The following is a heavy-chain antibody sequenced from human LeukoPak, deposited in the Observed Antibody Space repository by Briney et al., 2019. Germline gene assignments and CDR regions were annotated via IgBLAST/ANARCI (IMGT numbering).Heavy chain of an antibody. Sequence: ASVKVSCKVSGYTLTELSMHWVRQAPGKGLEWMGGFDPEDGETIYAQKFQGRVTMTEDTSTDTAYMELSSLRSEDTAVYYCATDSSGNYGDYWKNGWGQGTLVTVSS. CDR1: GYTLTELS. J-gene: IGHJ4*02. CDR2: FDPEDGET. D-gene: IGHD4-17*01. CDR3: ATDSSGNYGDYWKNG. V-gene: IGHV1-24*01.